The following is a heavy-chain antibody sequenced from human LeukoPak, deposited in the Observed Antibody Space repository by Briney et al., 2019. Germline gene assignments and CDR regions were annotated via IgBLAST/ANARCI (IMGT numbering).Heavy chain of an antibody. CDR3: ARERDNSSSE. CDR1: GYSISSGYY. Sequence: SETLSLTCTVSGYSISSGYYWGWVQQPPGKGLEWIGSIYRSGSTYYNPSLKSRVTISVDTSKNQFSLRLSSVTAADTAVYYCARERDNSSSEWGQGTLVTVSS. CDR2: IYRSGST. V-gene: IGHV4-38-2*02. D-gene: IGHD6-6*01. J-gene: IGHJ4*02.